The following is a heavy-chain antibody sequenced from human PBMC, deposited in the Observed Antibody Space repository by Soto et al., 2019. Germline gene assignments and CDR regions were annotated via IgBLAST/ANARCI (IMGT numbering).Heavy chain of an antibody. CDR1: GYTLTELS. CDR2: FDPEDGET. D-gene: IGHD3-10*01. CDR3: ATVLYGSGSYYFDC. V-gene: IGHV1-24*01. Sequence: ASVKVSCKVSGYTLTELSMHWVRQAPGKGLGWMGGFDPEDGETIYAQKFQGRVTMTEDTSTDTAYMELSSLRSEDTAVYYCATVLYGSGSYYFDCWGQGTLVTVSA. J-gene: IGHJ4*02.